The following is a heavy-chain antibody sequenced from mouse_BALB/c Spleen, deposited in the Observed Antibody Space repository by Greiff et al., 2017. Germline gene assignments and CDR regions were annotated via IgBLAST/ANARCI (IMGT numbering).Heavy chain of an antibody. Sequence: EVHLVESGGGLVKPGGSLKLSCAASGFTFSSYAMSWVRQTPEKRLEWVASISSGGSTYYPDSVKGRFTISRDNARNILYLQMGSLRSEDTAMYYCAPLAMDYWGQGTSVTVSS. CDR3: APLAMDY. V-gene: IGHV5-6-5*01. CDR1: GFTFSSYA. CDR2: ISSGGST. J-gene: IGHJ4*01.